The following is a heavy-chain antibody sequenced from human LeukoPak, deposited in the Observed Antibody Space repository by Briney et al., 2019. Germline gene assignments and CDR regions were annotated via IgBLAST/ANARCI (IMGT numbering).Heavy chain of an antibody. CDR3: ARINLDTDSSSWVY. V-gene: IGHV1-69*04. J-gene: IGHJ4*02. CDR2: IIPILGIA. CDR1: GYTFTSYG. Sequence: GASVKVSCKASGYTFTSYGISWVRQAPGQGLEWMGRIIPILGIASYAQKFQGRVTITADKSTSTAYMELSSLRSEDTAVYYCARINLDTDSSSWVYWGQGTLVTVSS. D-gene: IGHD6-6*01.